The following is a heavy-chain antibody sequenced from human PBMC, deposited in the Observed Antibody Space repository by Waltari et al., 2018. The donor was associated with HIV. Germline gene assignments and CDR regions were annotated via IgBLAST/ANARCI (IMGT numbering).Heavy chain of an antibody. CDR2: IKRDGSEK. CDR3: ARDEISYFDY. J-gene: IGHJ4*02. Sequence: EVQLVESGGGLVQPGGSLRLSCAASGFTFCNYWMSWVRQAPGKGLEWVANIKRDGSEKHYVDSVKGRFTVSRDNAKNSLYLQINSLRAEDTAVYYCARDEISYFDYWGQGTLVTVS. D-gene: IGHD3-3*02. V-gene: IGHV3-7*01. CDR1: GFTFCNYW.